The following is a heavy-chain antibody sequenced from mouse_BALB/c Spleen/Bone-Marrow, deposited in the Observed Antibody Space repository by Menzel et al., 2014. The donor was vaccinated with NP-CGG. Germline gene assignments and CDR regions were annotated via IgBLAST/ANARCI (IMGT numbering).Heavy chain of an antibody. CDR2: ISSGGSDT. CDR3: ARRSDLRASMDY. D-gene: IGHD3-1*01. J-gene: IGHJ4*01. V-gene: IGHV5-9-3*01. CDR1: GFTFSSYA. Sequence: EVKLVESGGGLVKPGGSLKLSCTTSGFTFSSYAMSWVRQTPEKRLEWVAVISSGGSDTYYPDSVKGRFTVSRDNAKNTLYLQMSSLRSEDTALYYCARRSDLRASMDYWGQGTSVTVSS.